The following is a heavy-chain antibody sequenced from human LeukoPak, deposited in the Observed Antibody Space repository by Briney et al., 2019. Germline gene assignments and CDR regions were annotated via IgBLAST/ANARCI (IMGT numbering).Heavy chain of an antibody. D-gene: IGHD2/OR15-2a*01. CDR2: ISYDGSNK. Sequence: PGGSLRLSCAASGFTFSSYAMHWVRQAPGKGLEGVAVISYDGSNKYYADSVKGRFTISRDNSKNTLYLQMNSLRAEDTAVYYCARERSVLLSPSLYYYYMDVWGKGTTVTVSS. J-gene: IGHJ6*03. V-gene: IGHV3-30*01. CDR1: GFTFSSYA. CDR3: ARERSVLLSPSLYYYYMDV.